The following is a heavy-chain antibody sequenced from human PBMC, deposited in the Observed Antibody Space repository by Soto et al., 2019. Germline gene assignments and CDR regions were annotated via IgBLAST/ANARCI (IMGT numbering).Heavy chain of an antibody. CDR1: GFTFSSYS. V-gene: IGHV3-48*02. J-gene: IGHJ3*02. Sequence: GRSLRLSCAASGFTFSSYSMNWVRQAPGKGLEWVSYISSSSSTIYYADSVKGRFTISRDNAKNSLYLQLNSLRDEDTAVYYCARDLLFYDSSGYYNAFDIWGQGTMVTVSS. CDR2: ISSSSSTI. D-gene: IGHD3-22*01. CDR3: ARDLLFYDSSGYYNAFDI.